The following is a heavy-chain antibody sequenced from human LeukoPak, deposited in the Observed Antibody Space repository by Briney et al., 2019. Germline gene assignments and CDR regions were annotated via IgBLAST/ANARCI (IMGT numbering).Heavy chain of an antibody. V-gene: IGHV4-39*01. CDR3: AIGSGYNWFDP. J-gene: IGHJ5*02. CDR1: GFSFSSHW. CDR2: IYYSGST. D-gene: IGHD3-10*01. Sequence: PGGSLRLSCAGSGFSFSSHWMSWVRQAPGKGLEWIGSIYYSGSTYYNPSLKSRVTISVDTSKNQFSLKLSSVTAADTAVYYCAIGSGYNWFDPWGQGTLVTVSS.